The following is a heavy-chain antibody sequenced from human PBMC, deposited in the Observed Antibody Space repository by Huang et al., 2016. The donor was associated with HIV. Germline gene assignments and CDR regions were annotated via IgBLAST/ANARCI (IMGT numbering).Heavy chain of an antibody. CDR1: GVIFSSCG. CDR3: ALKGDSSGWEYFRH. V-gene: IGHV3-30*03. Sequence: QVQLVESGGGVVQPGRSLRLSCAASGVIFSSCGRHWVRQGPGKGGEVVELISYDGSNKDYTDSVKGRFSISRDNSKNTLYLQMNSLRAEDTAVYYCALKGDSSGWEYFRHWGQGTLVTVSS. CDR2: ISYDGSNK. D-gene: IGHD6-19*01. J-gene: IGHJ1*01.